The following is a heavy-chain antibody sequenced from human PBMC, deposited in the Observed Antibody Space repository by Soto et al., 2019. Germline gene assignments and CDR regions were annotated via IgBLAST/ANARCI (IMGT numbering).Heavy chain of an antibody. D-gene: IGHD1-26*01. CDR2: ISGHGGSA. V-gene: IGHV3-23*01. CDR1: GFTFSSYS. Sequence: EVQLLESGGGLVQPGGSLRLSCAASGFTFSSYSMTWVRQAPGKGLEWVSGISGHGGSAYYADSVKGRFTISRDNSKNTLSLQMNSLRAEDTAVYYCAKDLPHWEQRDHWGQGTLVTVSS. CDR3: AKDLPHWEQRDH. J-gene: IGHJ4*02.